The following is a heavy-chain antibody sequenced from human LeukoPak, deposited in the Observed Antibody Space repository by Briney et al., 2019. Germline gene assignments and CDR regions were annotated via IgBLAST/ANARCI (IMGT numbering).Heavy chain of an antibody. D-gene: IGHD2-15*01. CDR2: ISSSSSTI. Sequence: GGSLRLSCAASGFTFSSYSMNWVRLAPGKGLEWVSYISSSSSTIYYADSVKGRFTISRDNAKNSLYLQMNSLRAEDTAVYYCARYSGYCSGGSCYSDYWGQGTLVTVSS. V-gene: IGHV3-48*01. J-gene: IGHJ4*02. CDR1: GFTFSSYS. CDR3: ARYSGYCSGGSCYSDY.